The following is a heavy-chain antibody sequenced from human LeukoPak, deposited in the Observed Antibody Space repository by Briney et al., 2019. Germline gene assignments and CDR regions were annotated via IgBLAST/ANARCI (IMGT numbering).Heavy chain of an antibody. J-gene: IGHJ4*02. Sequence: PGGSLRLSCAASGFTFSSYAMHQVRQAPGKGLEYVSAISSNGGSTYYANSVKGRFTISRDNSKNTLYLQMGSLRAEDMAVYYCARGNTYYYDSSGYYFPYWGQGTLVTVSS. CDR2: ISSNGGST. CDR3: ARGNTYYYDSSGYYFPY. D-gene: IGHD3-22*01. CDR1: GFTFSSYA. V-gene: IGHV3-64*01.